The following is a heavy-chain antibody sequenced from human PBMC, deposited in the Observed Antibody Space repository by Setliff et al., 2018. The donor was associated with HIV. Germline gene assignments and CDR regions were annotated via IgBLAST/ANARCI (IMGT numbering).Heavy chain of an antibody. CDR1: GGSISSDDHY. CDR3: ARMSISASVYFDY. D-gene: IGHD6-25*01. V-gene: IGHV4-30-4*01. J-gene: IGHJ4*02. Sequence: PSETLSLTCTVSGGSISSDDHYWSWIRQPPGKGLEWIGYIYHTGATYYKSSLESRLTISVDTSKNQFSLKLNSVTAADTAVYFCARMSISASVYFDYWGKGSQVTVSS. CDR2: IYHTGAT.